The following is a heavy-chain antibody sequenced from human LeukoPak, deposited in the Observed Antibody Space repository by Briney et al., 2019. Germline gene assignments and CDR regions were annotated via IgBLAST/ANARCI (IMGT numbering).Heavy chain of an antibody. V-gene: IGHV4-34*01. CDR1: GGSFSGYY. CDR2: INHSGSA. Sequence: SETLSLTCAVYGGSFSGYYWSWIRQPPGKGLEWIGEINHSGSANYNPSLESPVTISVDTSKNQFSLKLTSVTAADTAVYYCARHRGRTYFDYWGQGTLVTVSS. CDR3: ARHRGRTYFDY. J-gene: IGHJ4*02. D-gene: IGHD1-7*01.